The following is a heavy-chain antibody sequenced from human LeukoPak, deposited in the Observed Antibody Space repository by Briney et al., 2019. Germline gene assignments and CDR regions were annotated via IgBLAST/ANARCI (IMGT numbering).Heavy chain of an antibody. D-gene: IGHD3-10*01. CDR1: GCSISSYY. J-gene: IGHJ5*02. V-gene: IGHV4-4*07. CDR3: ARDYYGSGSYYKWFDP. Sequence: SETLSLTCTVSGCSISSYYWSWIRQPAGKGLEWIGRIYTSGSTNYNPSLKSRVTMSVDTSKNQFSLKLSSVTAADTAVYYCARDYYGSGSYYKWFDPWGQGTLVTVSS. CDR2: IYTSGST.